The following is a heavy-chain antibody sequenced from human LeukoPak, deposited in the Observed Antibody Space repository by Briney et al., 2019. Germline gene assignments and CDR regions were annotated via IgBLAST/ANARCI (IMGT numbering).Heavy chain of an antibody. CDR3: TRDVYYDFWSGYDGFDY. CDR1: GFTFGDYA. V-gene: IGHV3-49*04. D-gene: IGHD3-3*01. J-gene: IGHJ4*02. CDR2: IRSKAYGGTT. Sequence: PGGSLRLSCTASGFTFGDYAMSWVRQAPWKGLEWVGFIRSKAYGGTTEYAASVKGRFTISRDDSKSIAYLQMNSLKTEDTAVYYCTRDVYYDFWSGYDGFDYWGQGTLVTVSS.